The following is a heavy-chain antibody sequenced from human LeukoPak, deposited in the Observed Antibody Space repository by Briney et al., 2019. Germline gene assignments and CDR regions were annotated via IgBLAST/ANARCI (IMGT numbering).Heavy chain of an antibody. CDR1: GFTFSSYA. J-gene: IGHJ6*02. Sequence: GGSLRLSCAASGFTFSSYAMSWVRQAPGKGLEWVSAISGSGGSTYYADSVKGRFTISRDNSKNALYLQMNSLRAEDTAVYYCAKGAMSSGWYGDYYYGMDVWGQGTTVTVSS. D-gene: IGHD6-19*01. V-gene: IGHV3-23*01. CDR2: ISGSGGST. CDR3: AKGAMSSGWYGDYYYGMDV.